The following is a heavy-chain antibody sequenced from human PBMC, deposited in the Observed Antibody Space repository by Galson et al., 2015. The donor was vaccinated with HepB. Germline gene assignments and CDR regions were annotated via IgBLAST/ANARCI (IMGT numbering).Heavy chain of an antibody. CDR2: IYDTGII. D-gene: IGHD3-10*01. V-gene: IGHV4-59*08. CDR1: GDSITGYY. Sequence: SEPLSLTCTVSGDSITGYYWSWIRQPPGKGLEWIGYIYDTGIIDYNPSLKSRVTMSVDRSKKQLSLRLSSVTAADTALYYCARQRNYYDSGTFYTVKGPHWFDPWGQGTLVIVSS. J-gene: IGHJ5*02. CDR3: ARQRNYYDSGTFYTVKGPHWFDP.